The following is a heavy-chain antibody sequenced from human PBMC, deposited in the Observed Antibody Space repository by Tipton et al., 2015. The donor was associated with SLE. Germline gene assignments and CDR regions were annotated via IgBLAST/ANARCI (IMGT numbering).Heavy chain of an antibody. V-gene: IGHV3-21*03. J-gene: IGHJ3*02. CDR2: ISSSSSYI. CDR1: GFTFSSYS. D-gene: IGHD6-19*01. CDR3: AREAKVAVAYLAFDI. Sequence: SLRLSCAASGFTFSSYSMNWVRQAPGKGLEWVSSISSSSSYIYYADSVKGRFTISRDNAKNSLYLQMNSLRAEDTSVYYCAREAKVAVAYLAFDIWGQGTMVTVPS.